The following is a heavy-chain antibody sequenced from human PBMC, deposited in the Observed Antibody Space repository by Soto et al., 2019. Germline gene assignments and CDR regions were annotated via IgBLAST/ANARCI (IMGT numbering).Heavy chain of an antibody. Sequence: PGGSLRRPWAAAGFSFSNYAMSWVRRAPGKGFQWVSTVSASGGLHYADSVRGRFTTSRDTALNTLFLQMNSLRTDDTAVCYCASMGWARFAPLNSWGQETL. CDR1: GFSFSNYA. J-gene: IGHJ4*02. D-gene: IGHD1-26*01. CDR2: VSASGGLH. V-gene: IGHV3-23*01. CDR3: ASMGWARFAPLNS.